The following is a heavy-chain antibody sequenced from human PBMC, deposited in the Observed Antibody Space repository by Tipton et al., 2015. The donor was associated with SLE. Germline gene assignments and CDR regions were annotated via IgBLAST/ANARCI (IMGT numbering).Heavy chain of an antibody. D-gene: IGHD6-19*01. CDR2: IYYSGTT. V-gene: IGHV4-59*01. CDR3: ARVRGGWANDASDI. CDR1: AGSTSKSY. Sequence: TLSLTCTVSAGSTSKSYWSWIRQSPGKGLEWIGYIYYSGTTNYNPSLKSRVTTSFDRSKNQFSLNLNSVTAADTATYYCARVRGGWANDASDIWGQGTMVTVSS. J-gene: IGHJ3*02.